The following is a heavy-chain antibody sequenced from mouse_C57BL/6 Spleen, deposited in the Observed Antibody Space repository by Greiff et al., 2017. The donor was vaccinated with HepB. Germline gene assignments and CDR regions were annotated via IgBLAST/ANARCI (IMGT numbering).Heavy chain of an antibody. J-gene: IGHJ2*01. CDR1: GYSFTGYY. CDR3: ASSYSNYVDY. CDR2: INPSTGGT. V-gene: IGHV1-42*01. D-gene: IGHD2-5*01. Sequence: VQLKQSGPELVKPGASVKISCKASGYSFTGYYMNWVKQSPEKSLEWIGEINPSTGGTTYNQKFKAKATLTVDKSSSTAYMQLKSLTSEDSAVYYCASSYSNYVDYWGQGTTLTVSS.